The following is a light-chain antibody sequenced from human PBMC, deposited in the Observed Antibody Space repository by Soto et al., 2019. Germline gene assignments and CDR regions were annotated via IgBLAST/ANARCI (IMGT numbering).Light chain of an antibody. CDR1: QSVSSGS. CDR3: QQYGNSRT. Sequence: EVVLTQSPGTLSLSPGERATLACRASQSVSSGSLAWYQQKPGQAPRLLIYGASSRATGIPDRFTGSGSGTVFTLTISRLEPEDFAVYYCQQYGNSRTFGQGTKVEIK. CDR2: GAS. V-gene: IGKV3-20*01. J-gene: IGKJ1*01.